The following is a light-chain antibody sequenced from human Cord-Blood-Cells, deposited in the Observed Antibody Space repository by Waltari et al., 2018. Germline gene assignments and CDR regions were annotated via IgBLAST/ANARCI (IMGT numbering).Light chain of an antibody. Sequence: SYELTQPPSVSVSPGQTASIPCSGDKLGDKYACWYQQKTGQSPVLVIYQDSKGPSGIPERFSGSNSGNTATLTISGTQAMDEADYYCQAWDSSTVVFGGGTKLTVL. J-gene: IGLJ2*01. CDR3: QAWDSSTVV. CDR2: QDS. V-gene: IGLV3-1*01. CDR1: KLGDKY.